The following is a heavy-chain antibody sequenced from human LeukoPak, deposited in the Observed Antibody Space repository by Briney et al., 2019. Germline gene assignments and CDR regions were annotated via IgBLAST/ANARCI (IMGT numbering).Heavy chain of an antibody. J-gene: IGHJ5*02. V-gene: IGHV7-4-1*02. CDR3: AREALWNGGSLDIKPTGRFDP. Sequence: ASVKVSCKASGYTFTSYGISWVRQAPGQGLEWMGWINTNTGNPTYAQGFTGRFVFSLDTSVSTAYLQISSLKAEDTAVYYCAREALWNGGSLDIKPTGRFDPWGQGTLVTVSS. CDR2: INTNTGNP. D-gene: IGHD2-15*01. CDR1: GYTFTSYG.